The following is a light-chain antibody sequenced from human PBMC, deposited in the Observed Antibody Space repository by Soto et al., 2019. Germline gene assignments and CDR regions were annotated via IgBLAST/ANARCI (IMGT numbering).Light chain of an antibody. V-gene: IGLV1-51*01. Sequence: QSVLTQPPSVSAAPGQKVTISCSGSGSNIGSNYVSWYQQVPGTAPKLLIYDNNKRPSGIPDRFSGSKSGTSASLAISGLRSEDEADYYCAAWDDSLSGLNWVFGGGTKLTVL. J-gene: IGLJ3*02. CDR1: GSNIGSNY. CDR2: DNN. CDR3: AAWDDSLSGLNWV.